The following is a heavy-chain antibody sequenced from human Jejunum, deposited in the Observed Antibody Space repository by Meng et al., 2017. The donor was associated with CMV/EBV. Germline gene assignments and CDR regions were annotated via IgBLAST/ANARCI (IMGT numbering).Heavy chain of an antibody. CDR1: GASVRSGVTS. J-gene: IGHJ5*02. CDR3: ARAPYGSGSPLGESWFDP. CDR2: IHDSGST. D-gene: IGHD3-10*01. Sequence: QVRRKAQGHGLVTPDTTLSLTCSVSGASVRSGVTSGSWTRQQPGKGLEWIGYIHDSGSTYYNPSLKSRVTISADTSKNQFSLKLSSVTAADTAVYYCARAPYGSGSPLGESWFDPWGQGTLVTVSS. V-gene: IGHV4-31*03.